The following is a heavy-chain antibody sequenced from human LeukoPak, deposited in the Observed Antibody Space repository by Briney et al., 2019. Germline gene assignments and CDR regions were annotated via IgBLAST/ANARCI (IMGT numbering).Heavy chain of an antibody. Sequence: ASVKVSCKXSGYTLTELSMHWVRQAPGKGLEWMGGFDPEDGETIYAQKFQGRVTMTEDTSTDTAYMELSSLRSEDTAVYYCATGLRYFDWLNDYWGQGSLVTVSS. J-gene: IGHJ4*02. D-gene: IGHD3-9*01. CDR3: ATGLRYFDWLNDY. CDR1: GYTLTELS. V-gene: IGHV1-24*01. CDR2: FDPEDGET.